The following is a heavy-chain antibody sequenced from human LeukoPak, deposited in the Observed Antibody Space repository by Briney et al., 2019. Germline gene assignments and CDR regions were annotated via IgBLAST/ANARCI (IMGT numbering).Heavy chain of an antibody. CDR2: ISGSGGTT. CDR3: AKVSELLWFGELLYFDY. D-gene: IGHD3-10*01. CDR1: GFTFSSYA. J-gene: IGHJ4*02. V-gene: IGHV3-23*01. Sequence: GGSLRLSCAASGFTFSSYAMIWLRQAPGKGLEWVSAISGSGGTTDYADSVKGRFTISRDNSKNTLYLQMNSLRAEDTAVYFCAKVSELLWFGELLYFDYWGQGTLVTVSS.